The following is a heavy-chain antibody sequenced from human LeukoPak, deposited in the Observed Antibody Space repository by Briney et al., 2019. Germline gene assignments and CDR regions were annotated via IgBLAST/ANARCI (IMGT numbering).Heavy chain of an antibody. CDR3: ASGGGNRKYFQH. Sequence: RAGGSLRLSCAASGFTFSSYAMSWVRQAPGKGLEWVSTISGSGAGTYYADSVKGRFTISRDNSKNTLSLQMNSLRAEDTAVYYCASGGGNRKYFQHWGQGTLVTVSS. V-gene: IGHV3-23*01. J-gene: IGHJ1*01. D-gene: IGHD4-23*01. CDR2: ISGSGAGT. CDR1: GFTFSSYA.